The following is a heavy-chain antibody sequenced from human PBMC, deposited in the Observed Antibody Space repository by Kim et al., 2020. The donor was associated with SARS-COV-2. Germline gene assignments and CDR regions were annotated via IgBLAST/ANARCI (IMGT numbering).Heavy chain of an antibody. CDR1: GFTFSSYS. V-gene: IGHV3-21*04. CDR3: AKHSDAFDI. D-gene: IGHD2-21*01. J-gene: IGHJ3*02. CDR2: ISSSSSYI. Sequence: GGSLRLSCAASGFTFSSYSMNWVRQAPGKGLEWVSSISSSSSYIYYADSVKGRFTISRDNSKKTLYLQMNSLRAEDTAVYYCAKHSDAFDIWGQGKWSPSLQ.